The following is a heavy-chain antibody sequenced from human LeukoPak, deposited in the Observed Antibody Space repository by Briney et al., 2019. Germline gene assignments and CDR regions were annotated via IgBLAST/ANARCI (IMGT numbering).Heavy chain of an antibody. CDR1: GGSISSGGYY. Sequence: SQTLSLTCTVSGGSISSGGYYWSWIRQHPGKGLEWIGSIYYSGSTYYNPSLKSRVTISVDTSKNQFSLKLSSVTAADTAVYYCARSTDPFDDGMDVWGQGTTVTVSS. CDR3: ARSTDPFDDGMDV. J-gene: IGHJ6*02. CDR2: IYYSGST. V-gene: IGHV4-30-2*03.